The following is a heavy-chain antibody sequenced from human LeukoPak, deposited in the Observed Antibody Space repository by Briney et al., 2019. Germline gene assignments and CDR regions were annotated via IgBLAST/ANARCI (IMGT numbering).Heavy chain of an antibody. Sequence: PSETLSLTCTVSGDSISSYYWSWIRQPPGKGLEWIGYIYYSGSTNYNPSLKSRVTISVDTSKNQFSLKLSSVTAADTAVYYFARGVVVAPQTFYYWGQETLVTVSS. V-gene: IGHV4-59*13. CDR2: IYYSGST. CDR1: GDSISSYY. J-gene: IGHJ4*02. D-gene: IGHD2-21*01. CDR3: ARGVVVAPQTFYY.